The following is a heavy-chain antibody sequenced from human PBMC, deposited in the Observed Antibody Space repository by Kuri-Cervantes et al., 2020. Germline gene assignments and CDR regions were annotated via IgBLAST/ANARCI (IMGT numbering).Heavy chain of an antibody. CDR3: ARGRRRQYYGDYYYFDY. J-gene: IGHJ4*02. Sequence: SETLSLTCAVYGGSFSTYYWSWIRQPPGKGLEWIGEINRSGSTNYNPSLKSRVTISVDTSKNQFSLKLSSVTAADTAVYYCARGRRRQYYGDYYYFDYWGQGTLVTVSS. CDR1: GGSFSTYY. D-gene: IGHD4-17*01. CDR2: INRSGST. V-gene: IGHV4-34*01.